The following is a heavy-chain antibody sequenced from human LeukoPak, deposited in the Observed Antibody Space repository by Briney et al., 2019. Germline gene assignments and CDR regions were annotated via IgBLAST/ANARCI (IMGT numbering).Heavy chain of an antibody. Sequence: ASVKVSCKASGYTFTRFDISWVRQAPGQGLEWRGWISTYSGHTNYPQKVQDRVTMTTDTSTSTAFLELRSLRSDDTAVYYCARGPYCRSTSCYTRFDYYYYMDVWGKGTTVTVSS. V-gene: IGHV1-18*01. D-gene: IGHD2-2*02. J-gene: IGHJ6*03. CDR2: ISTYSGHT. CDR1: GYTFTRFD. CDR3: ARGPYCRSTSCYTRFDYYYYMDV.